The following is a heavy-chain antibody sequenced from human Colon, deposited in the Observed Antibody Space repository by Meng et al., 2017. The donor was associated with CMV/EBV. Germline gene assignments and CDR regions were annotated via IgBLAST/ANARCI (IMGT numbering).Heavy chain of an antibody. J-gene: IGHJ4*02. V-gene: IGHV3-21*06. Sequence: GGSLRPSCAASGFSLNHYGMNWVRQAPGRGLEWVSYISSSSTYIFYADSVKGRFTISRDNANNLLYLQMTSLRADNTAVYYCARDPDHDRYGSGRCFDYWGQGTLVTVSS. CDR2: ISSSSTYI. CDR1: GFSLNHYG. CDR3: ARDPDHDRYGSGRCFDY. D-gene: IGHD3-10*01.